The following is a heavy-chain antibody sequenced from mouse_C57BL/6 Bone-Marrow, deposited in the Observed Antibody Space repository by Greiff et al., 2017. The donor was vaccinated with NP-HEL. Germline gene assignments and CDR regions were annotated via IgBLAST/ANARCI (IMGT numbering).Heavy chain of an antibody. J-gene: IGHJ4*01. Sequence: EVQLQESGGDLVKPGGSLKLSCAASGFTFSSYGMSWVRQTPDKRLEWVATISSGGSYTYYPDSVKGRFTISRDNAKNTLYLQMSSLKSEDTAMYYCARRRASAMDYWGQGTSVTVSS. CDR2: ISSGGSYT. V-gene: IGHV5-6*01. D-gene: IGHD3-3*01. CDR3: ARRRASAMDY. CDR1: GFTFSSYG.